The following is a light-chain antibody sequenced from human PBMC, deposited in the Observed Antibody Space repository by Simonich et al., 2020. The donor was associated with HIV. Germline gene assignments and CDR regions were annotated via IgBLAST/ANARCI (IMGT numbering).Light chain of an antibody. CDR1: SSAVGGYNY. CDR2: DVT. V-gene: IGLV2-14*03. J-gene: IGLJ2*01. Sequence: QSALTQPASVSGSPGQSITISCTGTSSAVGGYNYVSCYQQHPGKAPKLLIYDVTNRPSGVSKRFSGYKSGNTASLTISGLQAEDEADYYCSSYTTSSTLFGGGTKLTVL. CDR3: SSYTTSSTL.